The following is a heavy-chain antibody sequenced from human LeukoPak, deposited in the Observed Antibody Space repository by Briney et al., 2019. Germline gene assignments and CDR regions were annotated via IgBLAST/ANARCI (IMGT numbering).Heavy chain of an antibody. CDR1: GGTFSSYA. D-gene: IGHD3-10*01. CDR3: ASSHYYYGSGSYYN. V-gene: IGHV1-69*06. J-gene: IGHJ4*02. Sequence: SVKVSCKASGGTFSSYAISWVRQAPGQGLEWMGGIIPIFGTANYAQKFQGRVTITAGKSTSTAYMELSSLRSEDTAVYYCASSHYYYGSGSYYNWGQGTLVTVSS. CDR2: IIPIFGTA.